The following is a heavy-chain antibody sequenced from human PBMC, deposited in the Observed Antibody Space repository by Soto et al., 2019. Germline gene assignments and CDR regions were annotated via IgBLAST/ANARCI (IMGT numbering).Heavy chain of an antibody. Sequence: QVQLQESGPGLVKPSETLSLTCTVSVSGGSVSTGVHYWSWIRQPPGKGLEWIGYIYYSGSTNYIPSLKSRVTISVDMSKNQFSLKLTSVTAADTAVYYCARGYYTSWYWFDRWGRGTLVTVSS. CDR1: GGSVSTGVHY. D-gene: IGHD6-13*01. CDR3: ARGYYTSWYWFDR. CDR2: IYYSGST. V-gene: IGHV4-61*08. J-gene: IGHJ2*01.